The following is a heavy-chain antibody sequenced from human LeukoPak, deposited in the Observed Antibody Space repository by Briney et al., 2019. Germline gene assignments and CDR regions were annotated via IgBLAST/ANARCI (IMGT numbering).Heavy chain of an antibody. CDR3: ARGEQLSSGYAFDI. J-gene: IGHJ3*02. D-gene: IGHD3-16*02. V-gene: IGHV4-38-2*01. CDR1: GYSISSGYF. CDR2: MYHSGST. Sequence: KPSETLSLTCAVSGYSISSGYFWGWIRQPPGKGLEWIGSMYHSGSTYYNPSLKSRVTMSVDTSKNQFSLKLSSVTAADTAVYYCARGEQLSSGYAFDIWGQGTMVTVSS.